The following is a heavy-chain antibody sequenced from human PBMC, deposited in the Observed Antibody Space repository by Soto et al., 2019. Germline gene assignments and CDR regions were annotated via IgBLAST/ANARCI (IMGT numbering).Heavy chain of an antibody. CDR2: INHSGST. CDR3: ARGYIVVALIDY. Sequence: SETLSLTCAVYGGSFSGYYWSWIRQPPGKGLEWIGEINHSGSTNYNPSLKSRVTISVDTSKNQFSLKLSSVTAADTAVYYCARGYIVVALIDYWGQGTLVTVSS. J-gene: IGHJ4*02. D-gene: IGHD3-22*01. V-gene: IGHV4-34*01. CDR1: GGSFSGYY.